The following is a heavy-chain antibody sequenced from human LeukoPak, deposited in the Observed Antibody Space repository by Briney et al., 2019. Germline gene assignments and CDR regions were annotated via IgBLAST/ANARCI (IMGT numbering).Heavy chain of an antibody. CDR1: GFTVSSNY. Sequence: PGGSLRLSCAASGFTVSSNYMSWVRQAPGKGLEWVANIKQDGSEKYYVDSVKGRFTISRDNAKNSLYLQMNSLRAEDTAVYYCASNDYVDYFDYWGQGTLVTVSS. V-gene: IGHV3-7*01. J-gene: IGHJ4*02. CDR3: ASNDYVDYFDY. D-gene: IGHD4-17*01. CDR2: IKQDGSEK.